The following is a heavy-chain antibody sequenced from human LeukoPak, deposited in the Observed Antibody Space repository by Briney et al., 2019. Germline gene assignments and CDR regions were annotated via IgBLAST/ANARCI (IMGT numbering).Heavy chain of an antibody. D-gene: IGHD3-9*01. CDR3: AKDFDRGMNY. V-gene: IGHV3-23*01. CDR1: GFTFRNYG. Sequence: GGTLRLSCAASGFTFRNYGMSWVRQAPGKGLEWVSAISGSGGSTYYADSVKGRFTISRDNSKNTLYLQMNSLRAEDTAVYYCAKDFDRGMNYWGQGTLVTVSS. J-gene: IGHJ4*02. CDR2: ISGSGGST.